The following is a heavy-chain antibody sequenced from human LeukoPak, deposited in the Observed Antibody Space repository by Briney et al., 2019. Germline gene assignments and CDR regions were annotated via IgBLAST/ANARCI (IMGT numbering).Heavy chain of an antibody. CDR2: VRS. CDR3: AKGRGQSYPHYYFDS. D-gene: IGHD3-16*02. V-gene: IGHV3-30*02. J-gene: IGHJ4*02. CDR1: GFLFSSYV. Sequence: GGSLRLSCAASGFLFSSYVMSWVRQAPGKGLEWVAFVRSDYVKGRFTISKDSSKNTLYLQMNSLRPEDTAVYYCAKGRGQSYPHYYFDSWGQGTLVTVSS.